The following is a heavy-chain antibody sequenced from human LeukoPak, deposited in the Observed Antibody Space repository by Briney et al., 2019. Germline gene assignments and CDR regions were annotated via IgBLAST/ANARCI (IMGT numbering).Heavy chain of an antibody. V-gene: IGHV3-53*01. Sequence: GGSLRLSCAASGFTVSSNYMSWVRQAPGKGLEWVSVIYSGGSTYYADSVKGRFTISRDNSKNTLYLQMNSLRAEDTAVYYCARDNYYYDSSGYYADYWGQGTLVTVSS. CDR3: ARDNYYYDSSGYYADY. CDR2: IYSGGST. CDR1: GFTVSSNY. D-gene: IGHD3-22*01. J-gene: IGHJ4*02.